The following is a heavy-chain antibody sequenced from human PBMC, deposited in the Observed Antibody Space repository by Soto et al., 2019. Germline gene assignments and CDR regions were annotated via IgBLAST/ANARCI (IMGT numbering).Heavy chain of an antibody. D-gene: IGHD3-16*01. V-gene: IGHV5-51*01. CDR1: GYRFSSSW. Sequence: PGESLKIPCQGPGYRFSSSWIGWVRQKPGKGLEXLGXXYXXXXXVXXXPAFEGQVTISADNSINTAALQLRNRKASETAIYYGTKGATSPLDSWGQGTRVTVSS. CDR2: XYXXXXXV. CDR3: TKGATSPLDS. J-gene: IGHJ4*02.